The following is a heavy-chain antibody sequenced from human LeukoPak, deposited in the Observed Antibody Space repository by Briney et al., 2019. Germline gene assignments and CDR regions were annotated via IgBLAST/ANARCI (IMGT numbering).Heavy chain of an antibody. CDR1: GYTLTELS. CDR2: FDPEDGET. D-gene: IGHD3-16*02. Sequence: ASVKVSCKVSGYTLTELSMHWVRQAPGKGLEWMGGFDPEDGETTYAQKFQGRVTMTEDTSTDTAYMELSSLRSEDTAVYYCARTNYDYVWGSYRNAFDIWGQGTMVTVSS. J-gene: IGHJ3*02. CDR3: ARTNYDYVWGSYRNAFDI. V-gene: IGHV1-24*01.